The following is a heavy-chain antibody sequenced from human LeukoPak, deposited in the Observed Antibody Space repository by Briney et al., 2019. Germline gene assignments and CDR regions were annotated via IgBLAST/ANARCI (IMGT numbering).Heavy chain of an antibody. J-gene: IGHJ3*02. V-gene: IGHV3-23*01. CDR1: GFTFSSYA. Sequence: GGSLRLSCAASGFTFSSYAMSWVRQEPGKGLEWVSAISDSGGSTYYADSVKGRFTISRDNSKNTLYLQMNSLRAEDTAVYYCAKDPVYYYGSGDDAFDIWGQGTMVTVSS. D-gene: IGHD3-10*01. CDR3: AKDPVYYYGSGDDAFDI. CDR2: ISDSGGST.